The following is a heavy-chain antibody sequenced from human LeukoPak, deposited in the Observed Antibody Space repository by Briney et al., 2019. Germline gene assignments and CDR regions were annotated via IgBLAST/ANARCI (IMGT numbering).Heavy chain of an antibody. J-gene: IGHJ6*02. D-gene: IGHD3-3*01. V-gene: IGHV3-53*01. Sequence: PGGSLRLSCAASGFTVSSNYMSWVRQAPGKGLEWVSVIYSGGSTYYADSVKGRFTISRDHSKNTLYLQMNSLRAEDTAVYYCASQYYDFWSGYYSYYYYGMDVWGQGTTVTVSS. CDR1: GFTVSSNY. CDR2: IYSGGST. CDR3: ASQYYDFWSGYYSYYYYGMDV.